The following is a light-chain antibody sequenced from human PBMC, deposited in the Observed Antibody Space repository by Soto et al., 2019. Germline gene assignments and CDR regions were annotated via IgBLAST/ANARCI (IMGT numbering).Light chain of an antibody. CDR2: VAS. CDR3: QQRSNSPPIT. Sequence: DIQMTQSPSSLSASVGDRVTITCRASQSISSYLSWYQQKPGKAPKLLINVASTLQSGVPSRFSGSGSGTDFTLTISSLQPEDFTIYYCQQRSNSPPITFGQGTRLEIK. J-gene: IGKJ5*01. V-gene: IGKV1-39*01. CDR1: QSISSY.